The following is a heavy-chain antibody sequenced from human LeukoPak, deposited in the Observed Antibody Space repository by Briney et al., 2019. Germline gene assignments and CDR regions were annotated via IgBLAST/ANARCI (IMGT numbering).Heavy chain of an antibody. CDR3: ARSAAGGGFDY. V-gene: IGHV3-30*03. CDR1: GFTFSSYG. J-gene: IGHJ4*02. D-gene: IGHD6-13*01. CDR2: ISYDGSNK. Sequence: GGSLRLSCAASGFTFSSYGMHWVRQAPGKGLEWVAVISYDGSNKYYADSVKGRFTISRDNSKNTLYLQMNSLRAEDTAVYYCARSAAGGGFDYWGQGTLVTVSS.